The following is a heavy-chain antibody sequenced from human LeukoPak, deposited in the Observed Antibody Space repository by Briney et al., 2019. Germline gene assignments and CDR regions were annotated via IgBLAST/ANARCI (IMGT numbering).Heavy chain of an antibody. Sequence: GGSLRLSCAASGFTFSSYWMHWVRQPPGKGLEWVSGINWNGGSTGYADSVKGRFTISRDNAKNSLYLQMNSLRAEDTALYYCARKQVGATWGTPAEAFDIWGQGTMVTVSS. J-gene: IGHJ3*02. CDR2: INWNGGST. CDR1: GFTFSSYW. D-gene: IGHD1-26*01. CDR3: ARKQVGATWGTPAEAFDI. V-gene: IGHV3-20*04.